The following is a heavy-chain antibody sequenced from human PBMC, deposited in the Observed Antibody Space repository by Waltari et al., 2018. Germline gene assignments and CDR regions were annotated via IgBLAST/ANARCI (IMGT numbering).Heavy chain of an antibody. CDR3: ARGEYSSGWYQDHYYYGMDV. CDR1: GDSVSSNSAA. Sequence: QVQLQQSGPGLVKPSQTPSLTCAISGDSVSSNSAAWNWIRQSPSRCLEWLGRTDYRSKWYNDYAVSVKSRITINPDTSKNQCSLQLNSVTPEDTAVYYCARGEYSSGWYQDHYYYGMDVWGQGTTVTVSS. J-gene: IGHJ6*02. D-gene: IGHD6-19*01. CDR2: TDYRSKWYN. V-gene: IGHV6-1*01.